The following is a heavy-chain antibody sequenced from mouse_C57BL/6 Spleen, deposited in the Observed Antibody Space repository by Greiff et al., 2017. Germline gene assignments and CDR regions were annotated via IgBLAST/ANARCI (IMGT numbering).Heavy chain of an antibody. Sequence: QLQQSGPELVKPGASVKISCKASGYTFTDYYINWVKQRPGQGLEWIGWIFPGSGSTYYNEKFKGKATLTVDKSSSTAYMLLSSLTSEDSAVYFCARSLLRHQRGPFAYWGQGTLVTVSA. V-gene: IGHV1-75*01. D-gene: IGHD1-2*01. J-gene: IGHJ3*01. CDR2: IFPGSGST. CDR1: GYTFTDYY. CDR3: ARSLLRHQRGPFAY.